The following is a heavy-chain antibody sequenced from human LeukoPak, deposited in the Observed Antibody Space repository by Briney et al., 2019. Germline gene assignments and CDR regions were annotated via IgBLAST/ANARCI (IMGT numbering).Heavy chain of an antibody. V-gene: IGHV4-4*02. J-gene: IGHJ4*02. D-gene: IGHD6-13*01. Sequence: SGTLSLTCAVSGGSISSLNWWSWVRQPPGKGLEWIGEVYHSGSSNYNPSLKSRVTISVDTSKNQFSLKLSSVTAADTAVYYCAIAAAGTSPFDYWGQGTLVTVSS. CDR3: AIAAAGTSPFDY. CDR1: GGSISSLNW. CDR2: VYHSGSS.